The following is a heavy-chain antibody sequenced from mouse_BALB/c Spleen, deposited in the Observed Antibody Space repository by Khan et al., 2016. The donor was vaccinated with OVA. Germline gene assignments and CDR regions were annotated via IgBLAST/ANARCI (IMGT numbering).Heavy chain of an antibody. CDR1: GYTFTSYT. CDR3: SREGAYYRNDGWCAY. D-gene: IGHD2-14*01. V-gene: IGHV1-4*01. CDR2: INPSSGYT. J-gene: IGHJ3*01. Sequence: QVQLKESGAELARPGASVKMSCKASGYTFTSYTMHWIKQRPGQGLAWIGYINPSSGYTNYNQKFKDKATLTADKSSTTAYMQLSSLTSDDSAVYYCSREGAYYRNDGWCAYWGQGTLVTVSA.